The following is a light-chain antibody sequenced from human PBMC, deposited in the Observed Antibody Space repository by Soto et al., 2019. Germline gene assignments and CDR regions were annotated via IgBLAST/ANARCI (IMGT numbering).Light chain of an antibody. Sequence: EIVLTQSPGTLSLSPGERATLSCRASQNVDSNYLAWYQQKPGQAPRLLIHGASIRATGIPDRFSGGGSGTDFTLSISKLEPEDFAVYYCQHRSEWPVSFGQGTRLETK. V-gene: IGKV3D-20*02. CDR1: QNVDSNY. CDR2: GAS. J-gene: IGKJ5*01. CDR3: QHRSEWPVS.